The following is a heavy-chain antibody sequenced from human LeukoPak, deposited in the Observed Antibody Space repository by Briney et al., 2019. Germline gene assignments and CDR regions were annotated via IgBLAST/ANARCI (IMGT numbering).Heavy chain of an antibody. J-gene: IGHJ5*02. CDR1: GFTFSSYE. CDR3: ARSDWFDP. V-gene: IGHV3-48*03. CDR2: MSNNGRTI. Sequence: PGGSLRLSCVASGFTFSSYEMNWVRQAPGKRLEWVSYMSNNGRTIYYADSVKGRFTISRDNAKNTLYLQMNTLRAEDTAVYYCARSDWFDPWGQGTLVTVSS.